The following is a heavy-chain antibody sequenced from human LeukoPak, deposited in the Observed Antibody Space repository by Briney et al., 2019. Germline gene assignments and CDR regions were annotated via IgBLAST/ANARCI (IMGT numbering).Heavy chain of an antibody. CDR3: AKGFYGSGSQFDY. V-gene: IGHV4-30-2*01. J-gene: IGHJ4*02. CDR1: GGSISSGDYP. D-gene: IGHD3-10*01. Sequence: SETLSLTCAVFGGSISSGDYPWSWIRQPPGKGLEWIGYIFHTGHTSYNPSLKSRVTISVDMSKNQLSLKLSSVTAADTAVYYCAKGFYGSGSQFDYWGQGTLVTVSS. CDR2: IFHTGHT.